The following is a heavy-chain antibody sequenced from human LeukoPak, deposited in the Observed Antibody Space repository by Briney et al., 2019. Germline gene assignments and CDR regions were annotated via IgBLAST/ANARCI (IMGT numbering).Heavy chain of an antibody. D-gene: IGHD2-2*01. CDR3: ARGPALYCSSTSCYAGSAFDP. Sequence: VASVKVSCKASGYTFTSYDINWVRQSTGQGLEWMGWMNPNSGNTGYAQKFQGRVTMTRNTSISTAYMELSSLGSEDTAVYYCARGPALYCSSTSCYAGSAFDPWGQGTLVTVSS. V-gene: IGHV1-8*01. CDR2: MNPNSGNT. J-gene: IGHJ5*02. CDR1: GYTFTSYD.